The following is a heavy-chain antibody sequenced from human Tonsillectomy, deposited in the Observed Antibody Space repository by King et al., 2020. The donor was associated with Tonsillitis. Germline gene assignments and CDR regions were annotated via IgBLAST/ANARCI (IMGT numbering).Heavy chain of an antibody. CDR3: SKRPAAVSQYYHMDV. Sequence: VQLQESGPGLLKPSGTLSLTCAVSGGSISSRNWWGWVRQPPGKGLEWIGEIYQKGTTHYNPSPKSRVTISVDKSKNQFSLNLTSVTAAETAVYYCSKRPAAVSQYYHMDVWGKGTTVTVSS. CDR2: IYQKGTT. V-gene: IGHV4-4*02. J-gene: IGHJ6*03. CDR1: GGSISSRNW. D-gene: IGHD2-2*01.